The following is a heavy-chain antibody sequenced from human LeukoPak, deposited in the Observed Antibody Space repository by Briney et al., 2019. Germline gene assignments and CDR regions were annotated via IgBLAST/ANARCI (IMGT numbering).Heavy chain of an antibody. J-gene: IGHJ4*02. CDR2: ISGNGVST. Sequence: GGSLRLSCAASGFTFSRYAMSWVRQAPGKGLGWVSGISGNGVSTYYADSVKGRFAISRDNSKNTLYLQMNSLRAEDTAVYYCAKEFFYYDSSGYYYGRSPFDYWGQGTLVTVSS. CDR1: GFTFSRYA. D-gene: IGHD3-22*01. CDR3: AKEFFYYDSSGYYYGRSPFDY. V-gene: IGHV3-23*01.